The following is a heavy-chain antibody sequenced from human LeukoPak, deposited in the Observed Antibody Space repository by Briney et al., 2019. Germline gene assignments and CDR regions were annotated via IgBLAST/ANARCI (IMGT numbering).Heavy chain of an antibody. D-gene: IGHD3-22*01. CDR2: IRSKVNNYAT. J-gene: IGHJ4*02. CDR3: TRRSGDDSRGYYDY. CDR1: GFTFSGSA. V-gene: IGHV3-73*01. Sequence: PGGSLRLSCAASGFTFSGSAMHWVRQASGKGLEWVGRIRSKVNNYATAYVASVKGRFTISRDESKNTAYLQMNSLKTEDTAVYYCTRRSGDDSRGYYDYWGQGTLVTVSS.